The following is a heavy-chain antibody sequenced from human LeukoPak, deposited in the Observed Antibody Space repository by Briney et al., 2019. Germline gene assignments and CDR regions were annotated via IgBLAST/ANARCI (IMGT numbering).Heavy chain of an antibody. CDR3: ARDLPEYGDSLPGFDY. Sequence: PGGSLRLSCAASGFTFSSYWMHWVRQAPGKGLVWVSRINSEGSSTSYADSVKGRFTISRDNAKNTLYLQMSSLRAEDTAVYYCARDLPEYGDSLPGFDYWGQGTLVTVSS. V-gene: IGHV3-74*01. CDR1: GFTFSSYW. J-gene: IGHJ4*02. CDR2: INSEGSST. D-gene: IGHD4-17*01.